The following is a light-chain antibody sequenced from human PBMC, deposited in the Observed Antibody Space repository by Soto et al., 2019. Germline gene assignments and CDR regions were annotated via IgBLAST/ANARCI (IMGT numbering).Light chain of an antibody. J-gene: IGKJ1*01. V-gene: IGKV1-5*03. CDR3: QQYATYSRT. Sequence: DIQMTQSPSTLSASVGDRVTITCRASQSISSWLAWYQQKSGEAPKLLIYEGSTLARGVPSRFSGSGSGTEFNLTISSLQPDDFANFYCQQYATYSRTFGQGTKVEVK. CDR1: QSISSW. CDR2: EGS.